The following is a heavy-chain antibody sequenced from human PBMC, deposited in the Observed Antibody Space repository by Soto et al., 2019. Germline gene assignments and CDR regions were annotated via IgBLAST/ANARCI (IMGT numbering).Heavy chain of an antibody. CDR2: INSNNGDT. Sequence: ASVKVSCKASGYTFTSYGISWVRQAPGQGLEWMAWINSNNGDTESAQKFQGRVTVTRDTSSTTVYMELSSLTYDDTAVYYCVREGLVATKHLDIWGQGSLVTVSS. CDR3: VREGLVATKHLDI. J-gene: IGHJ4*02. D-gene: IGHD2-2*03. CDR1: GYTFTSYG. V-gene: IGHV1-18*04.